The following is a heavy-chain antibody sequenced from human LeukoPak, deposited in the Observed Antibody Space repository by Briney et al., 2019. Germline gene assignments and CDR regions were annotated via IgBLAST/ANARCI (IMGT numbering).Heavy chain of an antibody. CDR1: GFTFSSYW. CDR3: ARGSKGHDY. D-gene: IGHD2-2*01. J-gene: IGHJ4*02. CDR2: INTDGGST. Sequence: GGSLRLSCAASGFTFSSYWMYWVRQAPGKGLVWVSRINTDGGSTTYAGAVKGRFTISRDNAKNTLYLQMNSLRAEDTAVYYCARGSKGHDYWGQGTLVTVSS. V-gene: IGHV3-74*01.